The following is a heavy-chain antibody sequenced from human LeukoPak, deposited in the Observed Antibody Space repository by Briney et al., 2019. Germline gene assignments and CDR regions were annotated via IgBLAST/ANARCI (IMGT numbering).Heavy chain of an antibody. Sequence: ETLSLTCTVSGGSISNYYWSWLRQPPGKGLEWIGHIYSSGSTNCNPSLRSRLTISVDTSTSQLSLKLTSVTAADTAVYYCARHKPTGSYPLELWGQGTLVTVSS. CDR2: IYSSGST. V-gene: IGHV4-59*08. J-gene: IGHJ1*01. CDR3: ARHKPTGSYPLEL. CDR1: GGSISNYY. D-gene: IGHD3-10*01.